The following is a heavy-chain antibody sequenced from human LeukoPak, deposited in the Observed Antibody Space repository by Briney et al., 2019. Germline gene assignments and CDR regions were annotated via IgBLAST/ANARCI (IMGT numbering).Heavy chain of an antibody. Sequence: PGRSLRLSCIGSGFTFSDYAMTWVRQAPGKGLEWVGFIRIQANGGTADYAASVKGRFTISRDDSKTCAYLQMNSLKTEDTAVYYCSRAYSTGWLGINDYWGREPWSPSPQ. D-gene: IGHD6-19*01. CDR3: SRAYSTGWLGINDY. CDR2: IRIQANGGTA. J-gene: IGHJ4*02. V-gene: IGHV3-49*04. CDR1: GFTFSDYA.